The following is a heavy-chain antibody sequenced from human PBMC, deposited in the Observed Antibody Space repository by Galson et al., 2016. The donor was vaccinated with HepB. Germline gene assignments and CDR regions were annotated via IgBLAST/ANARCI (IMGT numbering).Heavy chain of an antibody. D-gene: IGHD3-10*01. CDR1: GFTFSSYA. CDR3: GSGPKGY. CDR2: ISGSGGSSSGT. V-gene: IGHV3-23*01. Sequence: SLRLSCAASGFTFSSYALSLVRQAPGKGLEWVSAISGSGGSSSGTYYADSVKGRFTISRDNSKNTLNLQMNSLRGDDTAIYYSGSGPKGYWGQGPLVTVSS. J-gene: IGHJ4*02.